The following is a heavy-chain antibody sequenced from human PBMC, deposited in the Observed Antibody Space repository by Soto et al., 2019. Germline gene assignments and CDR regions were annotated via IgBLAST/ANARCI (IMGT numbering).Heavy chain of an antibody. CDR2: IFPGDSDI. D-gene: IGHD3-10*01. Sequence: EVQLVQSGAEVKKPGESLKISCKASGYTFTSFWIGWVRQTRGKGLEWMGIIFPGDSDIRYSPSLEGHVPISDDKSMNTAYLHSNNLKSSDTAIYYSARLRGLGWFGEQSSFDHWGQGTLVTVSS. CDR3: ARLRGLGWFGEQSSFDH. CDR1: GYTFTSFW. J-gene: IGHJ4*02. V-gene: IGHV5-51*03.